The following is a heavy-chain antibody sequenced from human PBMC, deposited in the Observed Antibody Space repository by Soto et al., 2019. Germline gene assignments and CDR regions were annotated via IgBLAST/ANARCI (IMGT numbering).Heavy chain of an antibody. J-gene: IGHJ6*02. V-gene: IGHV5-51*01. CDR3: ARATVGDFYYYYGMDV. D-gene: IGHD3-3*01. CDR2: IYPGDSDT. Sequence: PGESLKISCKGSGYSFTSYWIGWVRQMPGKGLEWMGIIYPGDSDTRYSPSFQGQVTISADKSISTAYLQWSSLKASDTAMYYCARATVGDFYYYYGMDVWGQGTTVTVSS. CDR1: GYSFTSYW.